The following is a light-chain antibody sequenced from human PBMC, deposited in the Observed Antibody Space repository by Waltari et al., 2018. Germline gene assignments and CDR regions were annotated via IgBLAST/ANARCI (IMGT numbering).Light chain of an antibody. CDR1: GSNIGAGYD. CDR3: QSYDTSLSVI. CDR2: GVN. V-gene: IGLV1-40*01. Sequence: QSVLTQPPSVSGAPGQRVTISCTGRGSNIGAGYDVHWYQQLPGKAPKILIYGVNNRPSGVPDRFSGSQSGTSASLAITGLQAEDEADYFCQSYDTSLSVIFGGGTKLTVL. J-gene: IGLJ2*01.